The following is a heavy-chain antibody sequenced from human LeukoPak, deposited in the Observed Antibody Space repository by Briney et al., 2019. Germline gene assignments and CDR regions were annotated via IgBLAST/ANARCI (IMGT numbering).Heavy chain of an antibody. CDR3: ARAERTVNVFDS. D-gene: IGHD3-10*02. J-gene: IGHJ3*01. V-gene: IGHV3-74*01. CDR2: INSDGYNT. CDR1: EFTFSSHW. Sequence: GGSLRLSCAASEFTFSSHWMHWVRQAPGKGLMWVSRINSDGYNTYYADSVRGRFTISRDNAKSTLYLQMNSLRADDTAVYYCARAERTVNVFDSWGQGTIVTVSS.